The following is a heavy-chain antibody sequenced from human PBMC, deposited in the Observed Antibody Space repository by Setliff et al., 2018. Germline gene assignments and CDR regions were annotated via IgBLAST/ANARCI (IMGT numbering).Heavy chain of an antibody. CDR3: ASQLGGYCSGGSCYSYYYYYYMDV. J-gene: IGHJ6*03. V-gene: IGHV4-34*01. D-gene: IGHD2-15*01. CDR1: GGSFSGYY. CDR2: ISHSGST. Sequence: SETLSLTCAVYGGSFSGYYWSWIRQPPGKGLEWIGEISHSGSTNYNPSLKSRVTISVDTSKNQFSLKLSSVTAADTAVYYCASQLGGYCSGGSCYSYYYYYYMDVCGKGTTVTVSS.